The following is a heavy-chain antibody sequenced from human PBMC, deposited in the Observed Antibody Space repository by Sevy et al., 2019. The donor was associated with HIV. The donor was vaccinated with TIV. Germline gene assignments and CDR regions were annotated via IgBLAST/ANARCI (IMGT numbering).Heavy chain of an antibody. CDR3: ARDYNSGWRKFNLFDP. CDR2: SSSTSSYI. D-gene: IGHD6-19*01. V-gene: IGHV3-21*01. CDR1: GFTFSTYS. Sequence: GGSLRLSCAASGFTFSTYSMNWVRQAQGKGLEWVSSSSSTSSYIDYAYLGKGRFTISRGNAKNSLYLQMNNLRAEDTAVYYCARDYNSGWRKFNLFDPWGQGTLVTVSS. J-gene: IGHJ5*02.